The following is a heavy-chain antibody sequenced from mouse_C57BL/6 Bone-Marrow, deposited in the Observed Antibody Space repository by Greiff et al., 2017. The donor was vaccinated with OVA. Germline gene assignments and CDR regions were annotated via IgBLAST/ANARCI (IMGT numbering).Heavy chain of an antibody. CDR2: IWSGGSS. CDR1: GFSLTSYG. CDR3: ARKGRNYWYFDV. V-gene: IGHV2-2*01. J-gene: IGHJ1*03. Sequence: QVQLQQSGPGLVQPSQSLSITCTASGFSLTSYGVHWVRQSPGKGLEWLGVIWSGGSSAYNAAFISRLCISTDTPKRKVFFKINSLQADDTAIYYCARKGRNYWYFDVWGTGTTVTVSS.